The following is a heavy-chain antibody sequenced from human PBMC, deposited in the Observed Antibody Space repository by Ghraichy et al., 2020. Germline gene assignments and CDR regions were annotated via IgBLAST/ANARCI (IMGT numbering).Heavy chain of an antibody. D-gene: IGHD2-21*01. V-gene: IGHV3-15*01. J-gene: IGHJ4*02. CDR1: GVTLSDAW. CDR3: TTDRRACGDRARQFDY. Sequence: GGSLRLSCAVSGVTLSDAWMSWVRQAPGRGLEWVGRIKSKGDGGATDYAAPVKGRFTVSRDDSKNTMYLQMNNLKTEDTAVYYCTTDRRACGDRARQFDYWGQGTLVTVSS. CDR2: IKSKGDGGAT.